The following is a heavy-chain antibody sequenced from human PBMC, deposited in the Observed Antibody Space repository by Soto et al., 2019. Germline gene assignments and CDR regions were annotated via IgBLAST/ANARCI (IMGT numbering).Heavy chain of an antibody. D-gene: IGHD2-2*01. J-gene: IGHJ4*02. V-gene: IGHV3-30-3*01. Sequence: QVQLVESRGGVVQPGRSLRLSCAASGFGFSSYAMHWVRQAPGKGLEWVAAISYDASNKYYADSVKGRFTISRDNSKNTLYLQMNSLRAEDTAVYYCARARLDTPALDYWGQGTLVTVSS. CDR1: GFGFSSYA. CDR2: ISYDASNK. CDR3: ARARLDTPALDY.